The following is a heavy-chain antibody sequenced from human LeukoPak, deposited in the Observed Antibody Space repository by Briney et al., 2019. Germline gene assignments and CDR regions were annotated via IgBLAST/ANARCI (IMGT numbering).Heavy chain of an antibody. J-gene: IGHJ4*02. CDR1: GFIFSNHG. Sequence: GGSLRLSCAASGFIFSNHGMHWVRQAPGKGLEWVAVISYDGSNKYYADSMKGRFTISRDNSKNTLYLQMNSLRAEDTAVYYCAKDGILWSSRLGYFDYWGQGTLVTVSS. CDR3: AKDGILWSSRLGYFDY. V-gene: IGHV3-30*18. CDR2: ISYDGSNK. D-gene: IGHD2-21*01.